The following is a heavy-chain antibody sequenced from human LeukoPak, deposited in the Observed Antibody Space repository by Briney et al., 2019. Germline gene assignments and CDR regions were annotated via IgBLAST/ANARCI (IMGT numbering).Heavy chain of an antibody. Sequence: ASVKVSCKASGGTFSSYAISWVRQAPGQGLEWMGGIIPIFGTANYAQKFQGRVTITADESTSTAYMELSSLRSEDTAVYYCARDRYCSCTSCYSGDYGMDVWGKGTTVTVSS. CDR2: IIPIFGTA. J-gene: IGHJ6*04. V-gene: IGHV1-69*13. CDR3: ARDRYCSCTSCYSGDYGMDV. CDR1: GGTFSSYA. D-gene: IGHD2-2*01.